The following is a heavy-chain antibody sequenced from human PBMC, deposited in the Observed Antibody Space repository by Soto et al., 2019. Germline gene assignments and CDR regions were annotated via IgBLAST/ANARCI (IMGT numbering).Heavy chain of an antibody. CDR3: ARDAGVDYDFWRGYSKYYIDV. Sequence: QVQLVESGGGSVKPGGSLRLSCEASGFTFNDYYMSWIRLATGKGLECVSYIDSSGGTVFYADSVKGRFTISRDNAKNSLYLQMNSLRAEDTAVYYCARDAGVDYDFWRGYSKYYIDVWGTGATVTGSS. CDR1: GFTFNDYY. V-gene: IGHV3-11*01. J-gene: IGHJ6*03. D-gene: IGHD3-3*01. CDR2: IDSSGGTV.